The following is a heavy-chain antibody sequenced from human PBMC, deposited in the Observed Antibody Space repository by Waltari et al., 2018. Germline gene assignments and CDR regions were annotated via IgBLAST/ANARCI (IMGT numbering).Heavy chain of an antibody. CDR2: IFPGDSDI. V-gene: IGHV5-51*01. CDR3: ARSTAIDCGGDCYSDYYYSMDV. D-gene: IGHD2-21*01. CDR1: GYSFTSYW. J-gene: IGHJ6*03. Sequence: EVQLVKSGAEVKKPGESLKISCKGSGYSFTSYWIGWVCHIPGKGLVWMGIIFPGDSDIRYSPSFQGHVTISADKSISTAYLQWSSLKASDTAMYYCARSTAIDCGGDCYSDYYYSMDVWGKGTTVTVSS.